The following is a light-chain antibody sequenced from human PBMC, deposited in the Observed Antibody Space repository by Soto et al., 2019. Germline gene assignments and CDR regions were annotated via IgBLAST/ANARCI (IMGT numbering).Light chain of an antibody. J-gene: IGKJ1*01. CDR3: QQYKSYSVWT. Sequence: DIQMTQSPSTLSASVGDRVTITCRASQSISSWLAWYQQKPGKAPKLLIYKASSLESGVPSRFRGSGSVTEFTLTISSLQPDDFATYDCQQYKSYSVWTFGQGTKVEIK. CDR2: KAS. V-gene: IGKV1-5*03. CDR1: QSISSW.